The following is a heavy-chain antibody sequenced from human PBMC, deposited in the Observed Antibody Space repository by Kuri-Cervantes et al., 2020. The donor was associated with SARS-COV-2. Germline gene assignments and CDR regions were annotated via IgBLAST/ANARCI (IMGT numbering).Heavy chain of an antibody. CDR2: INHSGST. D-gene: IGHD3-22*01. CDR3: ARKTSGYYDDYFDY. J-gene: IGHJ4*02. CDR1: GGSFSGYY. Sequence: SETLSLTCAVYGGSFSGYYWSWIRQPPGKGLEWIGEINHSGSTNYNPSLKSRVTISVDTSKNQFSLKLSSVIAADTAVYYCARKTSGYYDDYFDYWGQGTLVTVSS. V-gene: IGHV4-34*01.